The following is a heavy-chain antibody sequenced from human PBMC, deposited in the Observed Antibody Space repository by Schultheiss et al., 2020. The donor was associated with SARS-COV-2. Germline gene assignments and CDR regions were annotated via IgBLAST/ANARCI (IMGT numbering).Heavy chain of an antibody. CDR3: ARCAVWGSATPVCPLDY. Sequence: GESLKISCAASGFTFSSYSMNWVRQAPGKGLVWVSRINSDWSSTSYADSVKGRFTISRDNAKNTLYLQMNSLRAEDTAVYYCARCAVWGSATPVCPLDYWGQGTLVTVSS. CDR1: GFTFSSYS. D-gene: IGHD2-15*01. J-gene: IGHJ4*02. V-gene: IGHV3-74*01. CDR2: INSDWSST.